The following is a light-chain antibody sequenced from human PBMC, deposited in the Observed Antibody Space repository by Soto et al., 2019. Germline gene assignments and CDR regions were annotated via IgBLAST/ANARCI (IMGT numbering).Light chain of an antibody. CDR3: QSYDNSLSGYA. Sequence: VMAQPRSVSGAPGQRVTISCTGSSSNIGTGYDVHWYQQVPGTAPKLLMYRYSNRPSGVPDRFSGSKSGASASLAITGLQAEDEADYYCQSYDNSLSGYALGTGTKGTVL. CDR1: SSNIGTGYD. J-gene: IGLJ1*01. V-gene: IGLV1-40*01. CDR2: RYS.